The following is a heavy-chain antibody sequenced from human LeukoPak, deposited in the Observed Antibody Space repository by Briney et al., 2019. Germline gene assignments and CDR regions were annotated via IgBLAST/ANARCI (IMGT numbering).Heavy chain of an antibody. J-gene: IGHJ4*02. CDR3: ARKSQLLSSDFDY. Sequence: SETLSLTCTVSGGSISSGGYYWSWIRQPPGKGLEWIGYIYHSGSTYYNPSLKSRVTISADRSKNQFSLKLSSVTAADTAVYYCARKSQLLSSDFDYWGQGTLVTVSS. D-gene: IGHD2-2*01. V-gene: IGHV4-30-2*01. CDR2: IYHSGST. CDR1: GGSISSGGYY.